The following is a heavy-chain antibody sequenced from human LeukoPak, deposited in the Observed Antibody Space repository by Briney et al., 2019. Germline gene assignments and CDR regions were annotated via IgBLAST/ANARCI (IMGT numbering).Heavy chain of an antibody. CDR1: GFTFTRFA. V-gene: IGHV3-48*01. J-gene: IGHJ4*02. CDR3: ARDRYIVVVPAAPDWDY. D-gene: IGHD2-2*01. Sequence: GGSLRLSCAASGFTFTRFAMNWVRQAPGKGLEWVSYISSSSSTIYYADSVKDRFTISRDNAKNSLYLQMNSLRAEDTAVYYCARDRYIVVVPAAPDWDYWGQGTLVTVSS. CDR2: ISSSSSTI.